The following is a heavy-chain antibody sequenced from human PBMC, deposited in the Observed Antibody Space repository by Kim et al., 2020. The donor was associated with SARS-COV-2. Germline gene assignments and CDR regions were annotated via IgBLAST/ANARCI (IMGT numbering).Heavy chain of an antibody. CDR1: GFTFSSYG. V-gene: IGHV3-33*01. Sequence: GGSLRLSCAASGFTFSSYGMHWVRQAPGKGLEWVAVIWYDGSNKYYADSVKGRFTISRDNSKNTLYLQMNSLRAEDTAVYYCARGGIAAAARRGYYYYYGMDVWGQGTTVTVSS. J-gene: IGHJ6*02. CDR3: ARGGIAAAARRGYYYYYGMDV. D-gene: IGHD6-13*01. CDR2: IWYDGSNK.